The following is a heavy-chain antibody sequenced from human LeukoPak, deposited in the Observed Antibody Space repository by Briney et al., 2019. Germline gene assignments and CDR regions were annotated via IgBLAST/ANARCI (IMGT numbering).Heavy chain of an antibody. V-gene: IGHV3-23*01. CDR1: GGSISSSSYY. CDR2: ISGNGGST. J-gene: IGHJ5*02. CDR3: AKGDKEMTTVTRNWFDP. D-gene: IGHD4-17*01. Sequence: HPSETLSLTCTVSGGSISSSSYYWGWVRQPPGKGLEWVSTISGNGGSTYYADSVKGRFTISRDNSKNTLYLQMNSLRAEDTAVYYCAKGDKEMTTVTRNWFDPWGQGTLVTVSS.